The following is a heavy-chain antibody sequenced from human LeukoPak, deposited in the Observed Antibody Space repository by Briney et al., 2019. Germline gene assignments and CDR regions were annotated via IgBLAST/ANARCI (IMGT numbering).Heavy chain of an antibody. CDR2: IYYSGST. CDR3: ARGSRGYTYG. J-gene: IGHJ4*02. Sequence: SETLSLTCTVSGASVSSGSYYWSWIRQPPGKGLEWIEYIYYSGSTNYNPSLKSRVTISVDTSKNQFSLKLSSVTAADTAVYYCARGSRGYTYGWGQGTLVTVSS. D-gene: IGHD5-18*01. V-gene: IGHV4-61*01. CDR1: GASVSSGSYY.